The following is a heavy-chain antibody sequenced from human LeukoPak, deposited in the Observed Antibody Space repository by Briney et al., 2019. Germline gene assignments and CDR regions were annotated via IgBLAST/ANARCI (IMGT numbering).Heavy chain of an antibody. CDR2: IYHSGST. CDR3: ARVTTGNYYDSSGIYYFDY. V-gene: IGHV4-30-2*01. Sequence: SQTLSLTCAVSGGSLSSGGYSWGWVRQPPGRGLEWIGYIYHSGSTYYNTSLNSRVTISVDRTKIQYSLKLSTVTAAGTAVYYCARVTTGNYYDSSGIYYFDYWGQGTLVTVSS. J-gene: IGHJ4*02. CDR1: GGSLSSGGYS. D-gene: IGHD3-22*01.